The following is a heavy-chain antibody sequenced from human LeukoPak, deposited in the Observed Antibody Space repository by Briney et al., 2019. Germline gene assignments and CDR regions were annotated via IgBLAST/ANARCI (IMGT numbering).Heavy chain of an antibody. CDR2: IWYDGSNK. V-gene: IGHV3-33*01. CDR3: ARAAVDTAMVTY. Sequence: GRSLRLSCAASGFTFSSYGMHWVRQAPGKGLEWVAVIWYDGSNKYYADSVKGRFPISRDNSKNTLYLQMNSLRAEDTAVYYCARAAVDTAMVTYWGQGTLVTVSS. CDR1: GFTFSSYG. D-gene: IGHD5-18*01. J-gene: IGHJ4*02.